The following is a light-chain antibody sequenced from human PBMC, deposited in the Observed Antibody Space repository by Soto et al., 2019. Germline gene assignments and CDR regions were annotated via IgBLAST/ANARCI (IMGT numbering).Light chain of an antibody. V-gene: IGLV2-14*01. CDR1: SSDVGGYNY. Sequence: QSALTQPASVSGSPGQSITISCAGTSSDVGGYNYVSWYQQHPDKAPKLMIYEVINRPSGVSNRFSGSKSGNTASLTISGRQAEDEAEYYCTSYTNSGTWVFGGGTKLTVL. J-gene: IGLJ3*02. CDR2: EVI. CDR3: TSYTNSGTWV.